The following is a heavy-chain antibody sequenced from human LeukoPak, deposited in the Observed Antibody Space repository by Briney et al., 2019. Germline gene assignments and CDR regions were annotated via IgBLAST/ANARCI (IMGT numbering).Heavy chain of an antibody. CDR3: ARLTRGYCSGGSCYSVGVDY. CDR1: GGSFSGYY. V-gene: IGHV4-34*01. D-gene: IGHD2-15*01. J-gene: IGHJ4*02. Sequence: SETLSLTCAVYGGSFSGYYWSWIRQPPGKGLEWIGEINHSGSTNYNPSLKSRVTISVDTSKNQFSLKLSSVTAADTAVYYCARLTRGYCSGGSCYSVGVDYWGQGTLVTVSS. CDR2: INHSGST.